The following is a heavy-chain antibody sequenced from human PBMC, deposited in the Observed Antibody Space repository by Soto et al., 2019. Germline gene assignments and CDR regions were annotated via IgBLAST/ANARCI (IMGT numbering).Heavy chain of an antibody. J-gene: IGHJ1*01. Sequence: GSLRLSCASSGFTFSRYAMSWVRQAPGKGLEWVSAISGSGGSTYYADSVKGRFTISRDNSKNTLYLQMNSLRAEDTAVYYCAKAANLLAVPEYFQHWGQGTLVTVSS. CDR2: ISGSGGST. CDR1: GFTFSRYA. D-gene: IGHD3-3*02. V-gene: IGHV3-23*01. CDR3: AKAANLLAVPEYFQH.